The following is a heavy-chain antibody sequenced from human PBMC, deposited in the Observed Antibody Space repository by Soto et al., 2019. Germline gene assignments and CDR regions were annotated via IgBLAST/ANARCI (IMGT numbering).Heavy chain of an antibody. CDR1: GFTFSSYA. J-gene: IGHJ4*02. D-gene: IGHD2-2*02. CDR3: AKRDCSSTSCYSWLTEYYFDY. V-gene: IGHV3-23*01. Sequence: GGSLRLSCAASGFTFSSYAMSWVRQAPGKGLEWVSAISGSGGSTYYADSVKGRFTISRDNSKNTLYLQMNSLRAEDTAVYYCAKRDCSSTSCYSWLTEYYFDYWGQGTLVTVSS. CDR2: ISGSGGST.